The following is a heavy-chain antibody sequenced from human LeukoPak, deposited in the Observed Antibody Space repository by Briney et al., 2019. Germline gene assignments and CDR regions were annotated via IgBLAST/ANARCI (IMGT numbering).Heavy chain of an antibody. V-gene: IGHV4-34*01. Sequence: PSETLSLTCAVYGGSFSGYYWSWIRQPPGKGLEWIGEINHSGSTNYNPSLKSRVTISVDTSKNQFSLKLSSVTAADTAVYYCARGRMVRGVIGYCYYYGMDVWGQGTTVTVSS. CDR3: ARGRMVRGVIGYCYYYGMDV. CDR2: INHSGST. CDR1: GGSFSGYY. D-gene: IGHD3-10*01. J-gene: IGHJ6*02.